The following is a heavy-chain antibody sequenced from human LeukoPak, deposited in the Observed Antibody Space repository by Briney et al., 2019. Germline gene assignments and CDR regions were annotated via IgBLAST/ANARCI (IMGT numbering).Heavy chain of an antibody. D-gene: IGHD6-13*01. J-gene: IGHJ3*02. CDR3: AKDTTYSSRGAFDI. CDR1: GFTFDDYA. V-gene: IGHV3-9*03. CDR2: ISWNSGSI. Sequence: GRSLRLSCAASGFTFDDYAMHWVRQAPGKGLEWVSGISWNSGSIGYADSVKGRFTISRDNAKNSLYLQMNSLRAEDMALYYCAKDTTYSSRGAFDIWGQGTMVTVSS.